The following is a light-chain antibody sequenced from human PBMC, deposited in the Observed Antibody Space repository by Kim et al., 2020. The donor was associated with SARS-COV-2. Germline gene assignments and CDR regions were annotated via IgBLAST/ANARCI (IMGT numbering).Light chain of an antibody. Sequence: AFVAYKVTITCRASQSISTWLAWYQQKPGKAPKLLIYKASILESGVPSRFSGSASGTEFTLTISSLQPDDFGTYYCQHYNAFPWTFGQGTKVDIK. J-gene: IGKJ1*01. CDR2: KAS. CDR3: QHYNAFPWT. CDR1: QSISTW. V-gene: IGKV1-5*03.